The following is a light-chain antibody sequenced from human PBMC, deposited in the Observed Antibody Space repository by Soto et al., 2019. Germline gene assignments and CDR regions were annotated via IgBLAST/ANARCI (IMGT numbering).Light chain of an antibody. J-gene: IGKJ1*01. CDR3: QQYGNSLWT. CDR1: QSISSSTY. Sequence: IVLTQSPGTLSLSPGERATLSCRASQSISSSTYLAWYQQKPGQAPRLLIYGASNRATGIPDRFSGSGSGTDFTLTISRVGPEDFGVYYCQQYGNSLWTFGQGTKVEIK. V-gene: IGKV3-20*01. CDR2: GAS.